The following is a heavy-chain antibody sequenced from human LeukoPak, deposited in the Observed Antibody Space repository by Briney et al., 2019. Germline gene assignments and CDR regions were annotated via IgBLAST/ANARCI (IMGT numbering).Heavy chain of an antibody. J-gene: IGHJ4*02. V-gene: IGHV3-23*01. CDR1: GFTFSSYA. CDR3: AKVQGWVAVAGGVDY. D-gene: IGHD6-19*01. Sequence: QTGGSLRLSCAASGFTFSSYAMSWVRQAPGKGLEWVSAISGSGGSTYYADSVKGRFTISRDNSKSTLYLQMNSLRAEDTAVYYCAKVQGWVAVAGGVDYWGQGTLVTVSS. CDR2: ISGSGGST.